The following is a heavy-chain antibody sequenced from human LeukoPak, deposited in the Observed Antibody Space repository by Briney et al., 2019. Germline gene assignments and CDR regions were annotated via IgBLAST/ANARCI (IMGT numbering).Heavy chain of an antibody. CDR3: ASAPGSSGYLEYFQH. Sequence: SETLSLTCTVSGGSISSYCWSWIRQPAGKGLEWIRRIYTSGSTNYNPSLKSRVTMSVDTSNNQFSLKLSSVTAADTAVYYCASAPGSSGYLEYFQHWGQGTLVTVSS. J-gene: IGHJ1*01. CDR1: GGSISSYC. V-gene: IGHV4-4*07. D-gene: IGHD3-22*01. CDR2: IYTSGST.